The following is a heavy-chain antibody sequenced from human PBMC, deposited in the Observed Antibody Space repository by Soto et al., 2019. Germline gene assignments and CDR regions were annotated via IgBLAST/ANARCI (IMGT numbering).Heavy chain of an antibody. CDR2: IYYSGSA. CDR3: AREVVGATGAFDI. J-gene: IGHJ3*02. V-gene: IGHV4-59*01. Sequence: SETLSLTCTVSGGSISSYYWSWIRPPPGKGLEWIGYIYYSGSANYNPSLKSRVTISVDTSKNQFSLKLSSVTAADTAVYYCAREVVGATGAFDIWGQGTMVTVSS. CDR1: GGSISSYY. D-gene: IGHD1-26*01.